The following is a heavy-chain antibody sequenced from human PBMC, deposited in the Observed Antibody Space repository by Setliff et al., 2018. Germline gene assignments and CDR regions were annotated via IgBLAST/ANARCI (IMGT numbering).Heavy chain of an antibody. Sequence: PSETLSLTCTVSGGSISTYYWSWIRQPPGKGLEWIGYIYHSGYTSYNPSLKSRVTLSVDTSKNKLSLRLTSVTAADTALYYCARGLHDTSDAYYVGAFDMWGLGTKVTVSS. CDR2: IYHSGYT. D-gene: IGHD3-22*01. CDR3: ARGLHDTSDAYYVGAFDM. V-gene: IGHV4-59*01. J-gene: IGHJ3*02. CDR1: GGSISTYY.